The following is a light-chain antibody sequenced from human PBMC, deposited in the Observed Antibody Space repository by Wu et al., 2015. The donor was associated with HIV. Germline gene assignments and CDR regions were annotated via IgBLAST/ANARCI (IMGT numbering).Light chain of an antibody. CDR3: QQYASSTWT. CDR1: QNVISSY. V-gene: IGKV3-20*01. CDR2: GAS. Sequence: EIVLTQSPGTLSLSPGERATLSCRASQNVISSYLTWYQQKPDQAPRLLIYGASSRATGIPDRLSGSGSGTDFTLTISRLEPEDFAVYYCQQYASSTWTFGQGTKVEIK. J-gene: IGKJ1*01.